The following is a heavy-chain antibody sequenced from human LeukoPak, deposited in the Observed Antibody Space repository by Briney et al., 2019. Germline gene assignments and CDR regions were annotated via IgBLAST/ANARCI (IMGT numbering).Heavy chain of an antibody. J-gene: IGHJ6*03. CDR1: GYTFTGYY. Sequence: GASVKVSCKASGYTFTGYYMHWVQQAPGQGLEWMGWINPNSGGTNYAQKFQDRVTMTRDTSISTAYMELSRLRSDDTAVYYCARGGGTGIWFGDHLYYYMDVWGKGTTVTISS. CDR2: INPNSGGT. V-gene: IGHV1-2*02. D-gene: IGHD3-10*01. CDR3: ARGGGTGIWFGDHLYYYMDV.